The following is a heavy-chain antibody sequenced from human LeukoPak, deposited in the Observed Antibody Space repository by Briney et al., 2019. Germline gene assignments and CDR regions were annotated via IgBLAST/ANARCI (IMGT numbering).Heavy chain of an antibody. V-gene: IGHV1-2*02. CDR1: GYTFTGYY. J-gene: IGHJ6*03. D-gene: IGHD6-6*01. Sequence: GASVKVSCKASGYTFTGYYMHWVRQAPGQGLEWMGWINPNSGGTNYAQKFQGRVTMTRDTSISTAYMELSRLRSDDTAVYYCARRNKSSSSSWDSRYYYYYMDVWGKGTTVTVSS. CDR3: ARRNKSSSSSWDSRYYYYYMDV. CDR2: INPNSGGT.